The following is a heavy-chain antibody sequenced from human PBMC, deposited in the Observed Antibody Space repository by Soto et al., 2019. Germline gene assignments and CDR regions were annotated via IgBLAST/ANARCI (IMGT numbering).Heavy chain of an antibody. CDR2: IYYSGST. Sequence: SETPALTCTVSDGSISSYYWSWIRQPPGKGLEWIGYIYYSGSTNYNPSLKSRVTISVDTSKNQFSLKLSSVTAADTAVYYCARFPEVAAADSVYYYYYYIDVWGKGTTVTVSS. J-gene: IGHJ6*03. CDR1: DGSISSYY. V-gene: IGHV4-59*01. D-gene: IGHD6-13*01. CDR3: ARFPEVAAADSVYYYYYYIDV.